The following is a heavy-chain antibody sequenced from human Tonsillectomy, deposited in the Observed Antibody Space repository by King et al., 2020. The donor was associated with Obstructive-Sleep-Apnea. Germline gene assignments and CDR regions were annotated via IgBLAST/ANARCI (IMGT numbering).Heavy chain of an antibody. CDR3: ARGVSGDPGDWFDP. J-gene: IGHJ5*02. V-gene: IGHV4-4*02. Sequence: VPLQESGPGLVKPSGTLSLTCAVSGGSISSRNSWTWVRQPPGEGLEWIGEIYHSGSTTYSPSLKSRVTISVDKSKNQFSLNLSSVTAADTALYYCARGVSGDPGDWFDPWGQGTLVTVSS. D-gene: IGHD2-21*01. CDR2: IYHSGST. CDR1: GGSISSRNS.